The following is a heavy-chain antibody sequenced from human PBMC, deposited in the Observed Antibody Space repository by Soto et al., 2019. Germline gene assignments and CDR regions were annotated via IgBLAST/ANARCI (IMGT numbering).Heavy chain of an antibody. D-gene: IGHD6-13*01. CDR3: ARVSAIGTRWIAR. J-gene: IGHJ5*02. CDR2: ISHRGTT. Sequence: PSETLPLTCSLSAGSINRGAYYWGCFRKHPGKSLAWIGYISHRGTTFYNPSLKRRVSLSVPPTEKQISLKLSSVTAADTAVDFGARVSAIGTRWIARWGEGALVS. CDR1: AGSINRGAYY. V-gene: IGHV4-31*03.